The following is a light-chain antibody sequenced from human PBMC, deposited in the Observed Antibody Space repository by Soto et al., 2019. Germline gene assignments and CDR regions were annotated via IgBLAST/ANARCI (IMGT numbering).Light chain of an antibody. J-gene: IGKJ4*02. Sequence: DIQMTQSPSSVSASVGDTVTITCRASQAVSTWLAWYQQKPGGAPKLLIYAASTLQSGVPSRFSGSGSGTDFTLTIRSLQPEDVATYYCQQGDSFLRTCGGETKVNIK. CDR2: AAS. CDR3: QQGDSFLRT. CDR1: QAVSTW. V-gene: IGKV1-12*01.